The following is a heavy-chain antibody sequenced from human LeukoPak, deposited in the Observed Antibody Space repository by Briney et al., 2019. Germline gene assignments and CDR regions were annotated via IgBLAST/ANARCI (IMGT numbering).Heavy chain of an antibody. J-gene: IGHJ4*02. CDR3: ASNPAMATSY. V-gene: IGHV3-30*02. CDR1: GFTFSSYG. D-gene: IGHD2-2*01. Sequence: GGSLRLSCAASGFTFSSYGMHWVRQAPGKGLEWVAFIRYDGSNKYYADSAKGRFTISRDNSKNTLYLQMNSLRAEDTAVYYCASNPAMATSYSGQGTLVTVSS. CDR2: IRYDGSNK.